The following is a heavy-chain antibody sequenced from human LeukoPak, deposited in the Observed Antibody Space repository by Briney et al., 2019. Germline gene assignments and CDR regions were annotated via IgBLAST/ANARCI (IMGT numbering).Heavy chain of an antibody. CDR2: ISSSSSSI. Sequence: PGGSLRLSCAASGFTFSTYSMNWVRQAPGKGLEWVSYISSSSSSIYYADSVKGRFTISRDNAKNSLYLQMNSLRAEDTAVYYCARGARYGSGSYFSESDYWGQGTLVTVSS. D-gene: IGHD3-10*01. CDR1: GFTFSTYS. J-gene: IGHJ4*02. CDR3: ARGARYGSGSYFSESDY. V-gene: IGHV3-48*01.